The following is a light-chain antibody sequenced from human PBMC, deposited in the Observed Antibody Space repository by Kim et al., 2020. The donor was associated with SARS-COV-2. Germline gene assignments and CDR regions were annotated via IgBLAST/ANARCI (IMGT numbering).Light chain of an antibody. CDR1: SADVGAYNV. J-gene: IGLJ2*01. V-gene: IGLV2-8*01. Sequence: SVTISCTGTSADVGAYNVVSWYQQHPRKAPKLLIYEVTKRPSGVPDRFSGSKSGNTASLTVSGLQAEDEADYYCSSYAGSNNYVVFGGGTQLTVL. CDR3: SSYAGSNNYVV. CDR2: EVT.